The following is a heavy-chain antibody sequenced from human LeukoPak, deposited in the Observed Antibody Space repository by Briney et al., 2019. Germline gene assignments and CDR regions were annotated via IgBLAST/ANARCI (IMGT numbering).Heavy chain of an antibody. CDR2: ISAYNGNT. D-gene: IGHD3-10*01. J-gene: IGHJ4*02. Sequence: ASVKVSCKASGYTFINYGISWVRQAPGQGLEWMGWISAYNGNTNYAQKLQGRVTMTTDTSTSTAYMELRSLRSDDTAVYYCARDLEPNYYGSGSYYSEGYWGQGTLVTVSS. V-gene: IGHV1-18*01. CDR3: ARDLEPNYYGSGSYYSEGY. CDR1: GYTFINYG.